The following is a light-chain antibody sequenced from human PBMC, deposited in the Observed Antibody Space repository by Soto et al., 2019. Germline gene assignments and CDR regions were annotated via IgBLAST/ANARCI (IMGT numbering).Light chain of an antibody. J-gene: IGLJ2*01. CDR2: LDSDGSH. CDR3: QTWGTGIVV. Sequence: VLTQSPSASASLGASVKLTCTLSSGHNMYAIAWHQQQPEKGPRYLMKLDSDGSHTKGDAIPDRFSGSSSGSERYLTISSLQSDDEADYYCQTWGTGIVVFGGGTKVTV. CDR1: SGHNMYA. V-gene: IGLV4-69*01.